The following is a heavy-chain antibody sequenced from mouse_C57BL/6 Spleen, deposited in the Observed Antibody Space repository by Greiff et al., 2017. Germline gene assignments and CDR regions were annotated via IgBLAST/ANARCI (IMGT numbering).Heavy chain of an antibody. CDR3: ARQGSSYAWFAY. D-gene: IGHD1-1*01. CDR1: GYTFTSYW. CDR2: IDPSDSYT. V-gene: IGHV1-59*01. Sequence: QVQLQQPGAELVRPGTSVKLSCKASGYTFTSYWMHWVKQRPGQGLEWIGVIDPSDSYTNYNQKFKGKATLTVDTSSRTAYMELHSLTSEDSAVYFCARQGSSYAWFAYWGQGTLVTVSA. J-gene: IGHJ3*01.